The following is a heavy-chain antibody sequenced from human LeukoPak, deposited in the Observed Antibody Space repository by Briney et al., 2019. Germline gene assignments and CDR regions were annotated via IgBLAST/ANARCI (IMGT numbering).Heavy chain of an antibody. J-gene: IGHJ3*02. V-gene: IGHV4-59*01. CDR2: IYHSGST. CDR1: GGSISSYY. Sequence: SEALSLTCTVSGGSISSYYWSWIRQPPGKGLEWIGYIYHSGSTNYNPSLKSRVTISVDTSKNQFSLKLSSVTAADTAVYYCVHHYDSSGYYSLYGDAFDIWGQGTMVTVSS. CDR3: VHHYDSSGYYSLYGDAFDI. D-gene: IGHD3-22*01.